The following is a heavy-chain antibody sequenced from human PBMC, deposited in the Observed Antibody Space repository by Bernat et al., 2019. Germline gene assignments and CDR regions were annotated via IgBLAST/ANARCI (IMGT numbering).Heavy chain of an antibody. CDR2: TYYRSNWYD. D-gene: IGHD1-1*01. Sequence: QVQLQQSGPGLVKPSQTLSLTCVISGASVSSNSAAWHWIRQSPSRGLEWLGRTYYRSNWYDNYAESVKSRIIINPDTSKNQFSLQLNSVTPEDTAVYYCARAAGTSGSPAPFDYWGQGTLVTVSS. J-gene: IGHJ4*02. V-gene: IGHV6-1*01. CDR3: ARAAGTSGSPAPFDY. CDR1: GASVSSNSAA.